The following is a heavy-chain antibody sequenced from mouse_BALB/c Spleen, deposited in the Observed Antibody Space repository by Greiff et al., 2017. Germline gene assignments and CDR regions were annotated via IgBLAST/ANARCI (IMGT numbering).Heavy chain of an antibody. D-gene: IGHD2-3*01. CDR3: AIYDGYYHYAMDY. V-gene: IGHV14-3*02. Sequence: VQLQQSGAELVKPGASVKLSCTASGFNIKDTYMHWVKQSPEQGLEWIGRIDPANGNTKYDPKFQGKATITADPSSNTAYLQLSSLTSEDTAVYYCAIYDGYYHYAMDYWGQGTSVTVSS. CDR2: IDPANGNT. J-gene: IGHJ4*01. CDR1: GFNIKDTY.